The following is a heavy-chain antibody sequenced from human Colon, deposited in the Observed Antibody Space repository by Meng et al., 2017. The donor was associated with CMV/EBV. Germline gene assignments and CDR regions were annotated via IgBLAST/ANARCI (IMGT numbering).Heavy chain of an antibody. J-gene: IGHJ4*02. CDR3: ARSNSGGFYYADY. V-gene: IGHV3-20*04. CDR1: GFKFEEFG. Sequence: GGSLRLSCAASGFKFEEFGINWVRQVPGKGLEWASGINSLGTSRGYGSSVKGRFTISRDNAKNSLYLQMNSLRVEDTAIYFCARSNSGGFYYADYWGQGILVTVSS. D-gene: IGHD2-15*01. CDR2: INSLGTSR.